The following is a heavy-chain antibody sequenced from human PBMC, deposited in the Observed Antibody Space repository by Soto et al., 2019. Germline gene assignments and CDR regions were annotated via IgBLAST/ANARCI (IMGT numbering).Heavy chain of an antibody. CDR2: ISAYNGNT. Sequence: ASVKVSCKASGYTFTSYGISWVRQAPGQGLEWMGWISAYNGNTNYAQKLQGRVTMTTDTSTSTAYMELRSLRSDDTAVYYCAAKNSSGSGSYQVGYYYGMDVWGQGTTVTVSS. CDR1: GYTFTSYG. J-gene: IGHJ6*02. CDR3: AAKNSSGSGSYQVGYYYGMDV. D-gene: IGHD6-19*01. V-gene: IGHV1-18*01.